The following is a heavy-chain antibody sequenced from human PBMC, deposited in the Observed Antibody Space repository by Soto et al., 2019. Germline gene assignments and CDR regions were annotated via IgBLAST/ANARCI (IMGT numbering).Heavy chain of an antibody. CDR3: AKTQNHYYYDSSGYYTLAY. D-gene: IGHD3-22*01. CDR2: ISYDGSNK. V-gene: IGHV3-30*18. CDR1: GFTFSSYG. Sequence: PGGSLRLSCAASGFTFSSYGMHWVRQAPGKGLEWVAVISYDGSNKYYADSVKGRFTISRDNSKNTLYLQMNSLRAEDTAVYYCAKTQNHYYYDSSGYYTLAYWGQGTLVTVSS. J-gene: IGHJ4*02.